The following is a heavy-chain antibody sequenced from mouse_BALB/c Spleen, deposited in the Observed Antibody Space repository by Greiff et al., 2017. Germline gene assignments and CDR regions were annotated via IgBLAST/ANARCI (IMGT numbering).Heavy chain of an antibody. CDR2: IDPENGDT. CDR1: GFNIKDYY. J-gene: IGHJ4*01. CDR3: NADYYGNYAMDY. Sequence: EVQLVESGAELVRSGASVKLSCTASGFNIKDYYMHWVKQRPEQGLEWIGWIDPENGDTEYAPKFQGKATMTADTSSNTAYLQLSSLTSEDTAVYYCNADYYGNYAMDYWGQGTSVTVSS. D-gene: IGHD1-1*01. V-gene: IGHV14-4*02.